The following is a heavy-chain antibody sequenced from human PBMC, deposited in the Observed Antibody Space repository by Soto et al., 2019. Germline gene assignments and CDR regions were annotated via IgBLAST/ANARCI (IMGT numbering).Heavy chain of an antibody. J-gene: IGHJ4*02. CDR2: ISSNGGST. CDR3: ARYRGDY. CDR1: GFTFSSYA. D-gene: IGHD3-10*01. V-gene: IGHV3-64*01. Sequence: EVQLVESGGGLVQPGGSLRLSCAASGFTFSSYAMHWFRQAPGKGLEYVSAISSNGGSTYYANSVKGRFTISRDNSKNTLYLQMGSLRAEDMAVYYCARYRGDYWGQGTLVTVSS.